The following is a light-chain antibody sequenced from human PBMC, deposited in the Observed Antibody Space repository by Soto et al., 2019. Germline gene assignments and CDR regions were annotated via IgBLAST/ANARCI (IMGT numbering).Light chain of an antibody. V-gene: IGKV3-20*01. CDR2: GAS. J-gene: IGKJ4*01. CDR3: QQSGSSPLT. Sequence: EIVLTHSPVTLSLSPGERATLSCRNSQSVNNNYLAWYQQKPGQAPRLLIYGASNRATGIPDRFSGSGSATDFTLTNSRLEPEDFAVYFCQQSGSSPLTFGGGTKVDIK. CDR1: QSVNNNY.